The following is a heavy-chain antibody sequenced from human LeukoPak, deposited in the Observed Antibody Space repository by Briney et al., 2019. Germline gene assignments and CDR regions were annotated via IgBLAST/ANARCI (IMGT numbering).Heavy chain of an antibody. D-gene: IGHD6-19*01. CDR3: TTDFGEGVAGDLVYFDY. J-gene: IGHJ4*02. V-gene: IGHV3-15*01. Sequence: GGSLRLSCAASGFTFSNAWMSWVRQAPGKGLEWVGRIKSKTDGGTTDYAAPVKGRFTISRDGSKNTLYLQMNSLKTEDTAVYYRTTDFGEGVAGDLVYFDYWGQGTLVTVSS. CDR1: GFTFSNAW. CDR2: IKSKTDGGTT.